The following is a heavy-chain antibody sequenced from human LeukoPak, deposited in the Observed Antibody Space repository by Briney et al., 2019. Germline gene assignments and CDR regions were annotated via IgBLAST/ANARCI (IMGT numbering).Heavy chain of an antibody. CDR1: GGSFSGYY. D-gene: IGHD3-10*01. CDR3: ARGPNYYGSGSYLS. CDR2: INHSGST. Sequence: SETLSLTCAVYGGSFSGYYWSWIRQPPGKGLEWIGEINHSGSTDYNPSLKSRVTISVDTSKNQFSLKLSSVTAADTAVYYCARGPNYYGSGSYLSWGQGTLVTVSS. J-gene: IGHJ4*02. V-gene: IGHV4-34*01.